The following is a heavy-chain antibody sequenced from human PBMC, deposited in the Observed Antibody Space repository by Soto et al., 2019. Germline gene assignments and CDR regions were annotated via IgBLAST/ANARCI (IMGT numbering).Heavy chain of an antibody. CDR2: IYHSGST. V-gene: IGHV4-30-2*01. CDR1: GGSISSGDYS. CDR3: ARDVDYYYYYGMDV. Sequence: SETLSLTCAVSGGSISSGDYSWSWIRQPPGKGLEWIGYIYHSGSTYYNPSLKSRVTISVDRSKNQFSLKLSSVTAADTAVYYCARDVDYYYYYGMDVWGQGTTVTVSS. J-gene: IGHJ6*02. D-gene: IGHD2-15*01.